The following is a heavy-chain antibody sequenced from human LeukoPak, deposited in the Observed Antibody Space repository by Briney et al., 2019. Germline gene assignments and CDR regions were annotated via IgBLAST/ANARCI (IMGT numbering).Heavy chain of an antibody. Sequence: ASVKVSCKASEYTFTSYDINWVRQATGQGLEWMGWMNPNSGNTGYAQKFQGRVTMTRNTSISTAYMELSSLRSEDTAVYYCARGAREALSMNTRMDVWGKGTTVTVSS. CDR1: EYTFTSYD. CDR2: MNPNSGNT. V-gene: IGHV1-8*01. CDR3: ARGAREALSMNTRMDV. J-gene: IGHJ6*03. D-gene: IGHD1/OR15-1a*01.